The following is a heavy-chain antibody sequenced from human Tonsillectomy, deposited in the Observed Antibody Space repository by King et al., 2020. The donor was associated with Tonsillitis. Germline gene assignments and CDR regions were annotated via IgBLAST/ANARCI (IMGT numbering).Heavy chain of an antibody. CDR3: AKDKGAAYYDSGRGAFDM. CDR2: ISSNSRYI. V-gene: IGHV3-21*01. J-gene: IGHJ3*02. Sequence: VQLVESGGGLVKPGGSLRLSCATSGFTFSDYDMNWVSQAPGKGLEWVSSISSNSRYIYFSDSVKGRVAIFRDNAKNSLYLQILSLRVEDTAVYYCAKDKGAAYYDSGRGAFDMWGQGTLVTVSS. CDR1: GFTFSDYD. D-gene: IGHD3-16*01.